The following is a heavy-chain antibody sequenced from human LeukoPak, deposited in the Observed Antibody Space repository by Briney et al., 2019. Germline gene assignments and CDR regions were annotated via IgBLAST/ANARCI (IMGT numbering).Heavy chain of an antibody. CDR1: GGTFSSYA. Sequence: SVTVSFTASGGTFSSYAVSWVRQAPGQGLEWMGGIIPIFGTANYAQKFQGRVTITADESTSTAYMELSSLRSEDTAVYYCASSIAVAGRYYFDYWGQGTLVTVSS. CDR3: ASSIAVAGRYYFDY. V-gene: IGHV1-69*13. J-gene: IGHJ4*02. D-gene: IGHD6-19*01. CDR2: IIPIFGTA.